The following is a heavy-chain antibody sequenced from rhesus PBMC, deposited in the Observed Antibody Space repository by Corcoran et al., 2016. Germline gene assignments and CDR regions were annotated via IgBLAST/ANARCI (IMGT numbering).Heavy chain of an antibody. J-gene: IGHJ4*01. CDR1: GGSISSNY. CDR3: ARYYSGSYYSTYYFDY. D-gene: IGHD3-16*01. CDR2: SYGGSGST. Sequence: QVQLQESGPGLVTPSETLSLTCAVSGGSISSNYWRWIRQYPGKGLAWIGYSYGGSGSTSYNPSLKSRVTISTDTSKNQFCLKLSSVTAADTAVYYCARYYSGSYYSTYYFDYWGQGVLVTVSS. V-gene: IGHV4-147*01.